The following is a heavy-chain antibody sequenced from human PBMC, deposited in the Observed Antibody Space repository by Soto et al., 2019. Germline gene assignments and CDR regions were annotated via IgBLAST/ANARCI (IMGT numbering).Heavy chain of an antibody. CDR3: ARAEIIVAGSRPQYSYSYSGMDV. CDR1: GGTFSSYA. D-gene: IGHD6-19*01. J-gene: IGHJ6*02. CDR2: IVPMFGTT. V-gene: IGHV1-69*12. Sequence: QVQLVQSGAEVKKPGSSVQVSCKASGGTFSSYAFTWVRQAPGQGLEWMGGIVPMFGTTSYAQQFQGRVTITAHEYTSTAYMEFSSLRSADTAVYYCARAEIIVAGSRPQYSYSYSGMDVWGQGTTVTVSS.